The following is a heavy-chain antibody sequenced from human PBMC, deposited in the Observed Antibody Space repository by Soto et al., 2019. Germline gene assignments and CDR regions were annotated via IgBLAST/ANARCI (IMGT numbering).Heavy chain of an antibody. Sequence: EVQLLESGGGLVQPGVSLRLSCAVSGFSFSTYGVTWVRQAPGKGLEWVSGVSGGSGVTHYADSVKGRFTITGDNSKNTVYLHMNSLGVEDTAVYYCAKWNGYGDYWGQGTLVTVSS. CDR1: GFSFSTYG. V-gene: IGHV3-23*01. D-gene: IGHD1-1*01. CDR2: VSGGSGVT. CDR3: AKWNGYGDY. J-gene: IGHJ4*02.